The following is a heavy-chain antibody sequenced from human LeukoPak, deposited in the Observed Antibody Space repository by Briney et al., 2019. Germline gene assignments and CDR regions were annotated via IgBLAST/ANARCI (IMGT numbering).Heavy chain of an antibody. Sequence: ASVKVSCKASGYTFTNYYIHWVRQAPGQELEWMGIINPSGGSTSYAQKFQGRVTMTRDMSTSTVYMELSSLRSEDTAVFYCARSEDAFDIWGQGTMVTVSS. CDR3: ARSEDAFDI. V-gene: IGHV1-46*01. CDR1: GYTFTNYY. J-gene: IGHJ3*02. CDR2: INPSGGST.